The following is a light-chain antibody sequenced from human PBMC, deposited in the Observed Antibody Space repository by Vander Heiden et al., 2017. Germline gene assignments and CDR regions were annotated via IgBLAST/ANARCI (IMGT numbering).Light chain of an antibody. V-gene: IGKV3-20*01. J-gene: IGKJ1*01. CDR1: QSVSSSY. Sequence: EIVLTPSPGTLSLSPGGRATLSCRASQSVSSSYLAWYQQKPGQAPRLLIYGASSRATGIPDRFSGSGSGTDFTLTISRLEPEDFAVYYCQQYGSSPPTFGQGTKVEIK. CDR3: QQYGSSPPT. CDR2: GAS.